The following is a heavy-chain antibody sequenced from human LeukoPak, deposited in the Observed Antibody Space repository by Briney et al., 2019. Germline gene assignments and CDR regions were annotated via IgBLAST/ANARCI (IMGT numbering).Heavy chain of an antibody. D-gene: IGHD3-10*01. CDR3: AQDQRVRGVTDY. CDR2: VSGSGGST. J-gene: IGHJ4*02. CDR1: GFTFSSYG. Sequence: GGSLRLSCTAPGFTFSSYGMSWVRQAPGKGLEWVSDVSGSGGSTYYADSVKGRFTISRDKSKNTLYLQMNSLRAEDTAVYYCAQDQRVRGVTDYWGQGTLVTVSS. V-gene: IGHV3-23*01.